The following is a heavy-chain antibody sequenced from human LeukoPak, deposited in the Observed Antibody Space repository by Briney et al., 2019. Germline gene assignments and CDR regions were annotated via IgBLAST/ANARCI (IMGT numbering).Heavy chain of an antibody. CDR1: GGSFNGYY. CDR3: ARREDILTGHYSPHFDH. J-gene: IGHJ4*02. Sequence: SETLSLTCAVYGGSFNGYYWTWIRQPPGKGLEWIGEINHSGSTNYNPSLGSRVTMSVDTSKNQFSLKVTSVTAADTAVYYCARREDILTGHYSPHFDHWGQGTLVTVSS. V-gene: IGHV4-34*01. D-gene: IGHD3-9*01. CDR2: INHSGST.